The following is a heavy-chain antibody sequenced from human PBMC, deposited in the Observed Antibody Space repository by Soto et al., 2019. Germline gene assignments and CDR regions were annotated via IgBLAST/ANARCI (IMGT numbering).Heavy chain of an antibody. CDR3: VRGLISGSHYSGGWYYFDS. V-gene: IGHV4-39*07. J-gene: IGHJ4*02. D-gene: IGHD1-26*01. CDR1: GASISSYNY. Sequence: SETLSLTCNVSGASISSYNYWGWFRQPPGKGLEWIGSIIYSGDIMYNPSLQSRLTLFVDTSKNQFSLKLNSVTAADTAVYYSVRGLISGSHYSGGWYYFDSWGQGTQVTVSS. CDR2: IIYSGDI.